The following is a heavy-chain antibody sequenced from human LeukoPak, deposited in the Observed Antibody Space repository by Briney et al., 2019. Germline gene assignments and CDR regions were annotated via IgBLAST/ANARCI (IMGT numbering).Heavy chain of an antibody. CDR1: GGSISTYY. D-gene: IGHD3-10*01. CDR2: IYYSGST. Sequence: PSETLSLTCTVSGGSISTYYWSWIRQPPGKGLVWIGYIYYSGSTNYNPSLKNRVTMSVDTSKNQFSLKLSSVTAADTAVYYCARSGGEYYHYMGVWGKGTTVTVSS. J-gene: IGHJ6*03. CDR3: ARSGGEYYHYMGV. V-gene: IGHV4-59*01.